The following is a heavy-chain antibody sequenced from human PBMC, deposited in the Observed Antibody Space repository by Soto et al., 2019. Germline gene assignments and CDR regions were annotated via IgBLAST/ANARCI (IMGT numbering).Heavy chain of an antibody. Sequence: ASVKVSCKASGDTCTCDYMHWVRQAPGEGLEWMGWINTNSGGTNYAKKLPGRVTMTRDTAISTAYMELSRLRSHDTAVYYCARVAYGYYYYYGMDVWGQGTTVTVS. V-gene: IGHV1-2*02. D-gene: IGHD3-10*01. CDR1: GDTCTCDY. CDR3: ARVAYGYYYYYGMDV. CDR2: INTNSGGT. J-gene: IGHJ6*02.